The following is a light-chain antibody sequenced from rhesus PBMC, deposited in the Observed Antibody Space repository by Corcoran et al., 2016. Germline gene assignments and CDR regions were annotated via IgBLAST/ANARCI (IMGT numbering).Light chain of an antibody. CDR1: QGITND. J-gene: IGKJ1*01. Sequence: DIQMTQSPSSLSASVGDRVTITCRASQGITNDLAWYQQKPGEAPKLLSYEASSLQSGIPSRFSGSGSGTYFTLTSSRVQSEDFATYYCRHYYSTPRAFGQVTKVRIK. V-gene: IGKV1S17*01. CDR3: RHYYSTPRA. CDR2: EAS.